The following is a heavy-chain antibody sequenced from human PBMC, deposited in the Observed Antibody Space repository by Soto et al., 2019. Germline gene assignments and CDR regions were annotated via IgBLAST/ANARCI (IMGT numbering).Heavy chain of an antibody. Sequence: QVQLQESGPGVVKPSGTLSLTCAVSGGSVSSDYWWSWVRLPPGKGLEWIGEIYHSGRTNYNPSLKSRVTISLDKSKNQLSLILNSVTAADTAVYYCARDHPSYGRNFDYWGQGTLVTVSS. CDR1: GGSVSSDYW. CDR2: IYHSGRT. D-gene: IGHD1-26*01. V-gene: IGHV4-4*02. CDR3: ARDHPSYGRNFDY. J-gene: IGHJ4*02.